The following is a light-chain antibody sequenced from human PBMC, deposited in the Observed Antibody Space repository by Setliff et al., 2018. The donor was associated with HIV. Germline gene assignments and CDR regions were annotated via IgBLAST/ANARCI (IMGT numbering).Light chain of an antibody. CDR1: SDDIGRYYY. J-gene: IGLJ1*01. CDR2: DVS. CDR3: TSYTINTLYV. V-gene: IGLV2-14*03. Sequence: QSALAPPASVSGSPGQAITISCTGTSDDIGRYYYVSWYQQLPGKAPKLIMYDVSHRPSGVSTRFSGSKSGDTASLTISGLQAEDEAHYYCTSYTINTLYVFGSGTKVTVL.